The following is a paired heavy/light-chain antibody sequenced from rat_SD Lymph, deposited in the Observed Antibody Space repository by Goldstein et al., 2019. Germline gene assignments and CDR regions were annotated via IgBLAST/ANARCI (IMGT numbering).Light chain of an antibody. CDR2: LAS. Sequence: DIVLTQSPALAVSLGQRATISCKTNQNVDYYGNSYMHWYQQKPGQQPKLLIYLASNLASGIPARFSGRGSGTDFTLTIDPVEADDTATYYCQQSRNLLTFGSGTKLEIK. V-gene: IGKV3S1*01. CDR3: QQSRNLLT. CDR1: QNVDYYGNSY. J-gene: IGKJ5*01.
Heavy chain of an antibody. Sequence: EVQLQESGPGLVKPSQSLSLTCSVTGYSITSNYWGWIRKFPGNKMEWMGYISYSGSTSYNPSLKSRISITRDTSKNQFFLQLNSVTTEDTATYYCARLENSGVMDAWGQGASVTVSS. D-gene: IGHD4-3*01. CDR3: ARLENSGVMDA. J-gene: IGHJ4*01. CDR2: ISYSGST. V-gene: IGHV3-1*01. CDR1: GYSITSNY.